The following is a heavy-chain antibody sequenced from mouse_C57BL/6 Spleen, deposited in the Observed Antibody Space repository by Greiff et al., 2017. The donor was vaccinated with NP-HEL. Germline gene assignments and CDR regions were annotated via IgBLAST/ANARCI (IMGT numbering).Heavy chain of an antibody. Sequence: EVQLQQSVAELVRPGASVKLSCTASGFNIKNTYMHWVKQRPEQGLEWIGMIDPANGNTKYAPKFQGKATITADTSSNTAYLQLSSLTSEDTAIYYCDYYGSSLPYYFDYWGQGTTLTVSS. CDR1: GFNIKNTY. J-gene: IGHJ2*01. D-gene: IGHD1-1*01. V-gene: IGHV14-3*01. CDR2: IDPANGNT. CDR3: DYYGSSLPYYFDY.